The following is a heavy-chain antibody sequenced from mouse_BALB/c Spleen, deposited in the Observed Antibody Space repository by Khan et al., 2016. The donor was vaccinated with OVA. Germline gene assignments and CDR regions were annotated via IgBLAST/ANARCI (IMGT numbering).Heavy chain of an antibody. CDR1: GYTFTTYW. CDR2: IDPTSGYT. Sequence: QVQLKQSGAELAKPGASVKMSCKASGYTFTTYWMHWVKQRPGQGLEWIGYIDPTSGYTKYTQNFKDRATLTTDKSFSTAYMQLSSLTSEDSEVYYCARRGVYGIFEYWGQGTPVTVSA. V-gene: IGHV1-7*01. D-gene: IGHD2-1*01. CDR3: ARRGVYGIFEY. J-gene: IGHJ3*01.